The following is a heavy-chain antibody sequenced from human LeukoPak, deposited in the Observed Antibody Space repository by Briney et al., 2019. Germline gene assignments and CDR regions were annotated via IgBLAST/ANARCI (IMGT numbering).Heavy chain of an antibody. CDR2: IYHSGST. J-gene: IGHJ5*02. CDR1: GGSISSGGYS. Sequence: SETLSLTCAVSGGSISSGGYSWSWIRQPPGKGLEWIGYIYHSGSTYYNPSLKSRVTISVDRSKNQFSLKLSSVTAADTAVYYCARGGYVWGSYCYHNWFDPWGQGTLVTVSS. D-gene: IGHD3-16*02. CDR3: ARGGYVWGSYCYHNWFDP. V-gene: IGHV4-30-2*01.